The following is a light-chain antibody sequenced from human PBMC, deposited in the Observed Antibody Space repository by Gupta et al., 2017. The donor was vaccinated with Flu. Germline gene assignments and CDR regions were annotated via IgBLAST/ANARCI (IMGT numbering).Light chain of an antibody. CDR1: KMGDKD. V-gene: IGLV3-1*01. CDR2: QDT. Sequence: SYELTQPPSMSVAPGQTATITCTGDKMGDKDACWYQQKAGQSPILVIYQDTKRPSGLPERFSGSNSGTTATITISGAEAMDEAYYYCQAWASIAAWVFGTGTKVTVL. CDR3: QAWASIAAWV. J-gene: IGLJ1*01.